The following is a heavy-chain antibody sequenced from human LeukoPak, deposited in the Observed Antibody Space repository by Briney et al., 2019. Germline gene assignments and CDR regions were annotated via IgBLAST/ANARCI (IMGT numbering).Heavy chain of an antibody. CDR3: TTDVEVTMVRGVRGFDY. CDR1: GFTFSNAW. J-gene: IGHJ4*02. CDR2: IKSKTDGGTT. Sequence: GGSLRLSCAASGFTFSNAWMSWVRQAPGKGLEWVGRIKSKTDGGTTDYAAPVKGRFTISRDDSKNTLYLQMNSVKTEDTAVYYCTTDVEVTMVRGVRGFDYWGQGTLVNVSS. D-gene: IGHD3-10*01. V-gene: IGHV3-15*01.